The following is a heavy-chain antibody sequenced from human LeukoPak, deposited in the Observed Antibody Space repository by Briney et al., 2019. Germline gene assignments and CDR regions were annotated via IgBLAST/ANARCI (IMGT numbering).Heavy chain of an antibody. Sequence: GASVKVSCKASGGTFSSYAISWVRQAPGQGLEWMGGIIPIFGTASYAQKFQGRVTITADKSTSTAYTELSSLRSEDTAVYYCARGQGVVPAAVHVAYYYYGMDVWGKGTTVTVSS. CDR1: GGTFSSYA. J-gene: IGHJ6*04. CDR3: ARGQGVVPAAVHVAYYYYGMDV. CDR2: IIPIFGTA. V-gene: IGHV1-69*06. D-gene: IGHD2-2*01.